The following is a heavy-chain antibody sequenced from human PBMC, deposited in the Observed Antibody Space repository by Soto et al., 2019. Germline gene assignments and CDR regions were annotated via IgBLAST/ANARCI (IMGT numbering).Heavy chain of an antibody. J-gene: IGHJ4*02. CDR1: GGTFSSYA. D-gene: IGHD2-15*01. CDR3: ASGAPDCSGGSCDSSDYFDY. Sequence: QVQLVQSGAEVKKPGSSVKVSCKASGGTFSSYAISWVRQAPGQGLEWMGGIIPIFGTANYAQKFQGRVTITADKSTSTAYMELSSLRSEDTAVYYCASGAPDCSGGSCDSSDYFDYWGQGTLVTVAS. V-gene: IGHV1-69*06. CDR2: IIPIFGTA.